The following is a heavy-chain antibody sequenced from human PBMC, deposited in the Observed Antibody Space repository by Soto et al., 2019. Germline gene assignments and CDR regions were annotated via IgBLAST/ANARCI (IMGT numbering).Heavy chain of an antibody. D-gene: IGHD1-1*01. Sequence: PGGSLRLSCAASGFTLSRYWVHWVRQVPGKGLVWVSRINPDGSTTNYADSVKGRFTVSRDNAKNTVYLHMNSLRAEDTAVYYCTRDTTGPDDHWGQGTLVPGSS. CDR3: TRDTTGPDDH. CDR2: INPDGSTT. V-gene: IGHV3-74*01. J-gene: IGHJ4*02. CDR1: GFTLSRYW.